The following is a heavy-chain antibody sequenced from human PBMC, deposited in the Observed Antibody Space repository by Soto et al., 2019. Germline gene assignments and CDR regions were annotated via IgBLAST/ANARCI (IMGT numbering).Heavy chain of an antibody. CDR1: GFTFSSYG. CDR2: ISYDGSNK. CDR3: AKNRREGVVPAAIRDYYYGMDV. Sequence: VGSLRLSCAASGFTFSSYGMHWVRQAPGKGLGWVAVISYDGSNKYYADSVKGRFTISRDNSKSTQYLQMNSLRAEDTAVYYCAKNRREGVVPAAIRDYYYGMDVWGQGTTVTVS. V-gene: IGHV3-30*18. J-gene: IGHJ6*02. D-gene: IGHD2-2*02.